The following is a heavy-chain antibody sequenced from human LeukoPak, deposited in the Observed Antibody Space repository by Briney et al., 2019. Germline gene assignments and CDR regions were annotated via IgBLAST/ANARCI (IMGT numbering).Heavy chain of an antibody. V-gene: IGHV1-18*01. CDR3: ARSRFGELSGTYYYYYMDV. Sequence: ASVKVSCKASGYTFTNYGITWVRQAPGQGLEWMGWISAYNGNTNYAQKLQGRVTMTTDTSTSTAYMELRSLRSDDTAVYYCARSRFGELSGTYYYYYMDVWGKGTTVTVSS. CDR1: GYTFTNYG. CDR2: ISAYNGNT. D-gene: IGHD3-10*01. J-gene: IGHJ6*03.